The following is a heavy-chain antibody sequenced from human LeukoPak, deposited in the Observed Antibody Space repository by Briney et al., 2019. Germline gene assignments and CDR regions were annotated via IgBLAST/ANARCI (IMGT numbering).Heavy chain of an antibody. V-gene: IGHV4-59*01. CDR2: IYYNGNT. J-gene: IGHJ6*02. Sequence: PSETLSLTCSVSDGSINSYYWNWIRRPPGKGLEWIGYIYYNGNTNYSPSLKSRVTMTVDTSKNLFSLKVSSVTAADTAVYYCARGRSNYYGMDVWGQGTTVTVSS. CDR3: ARGRSNYYGMDV. D-gene: IGHD1-26*01. CDR1: DGSINSYY.